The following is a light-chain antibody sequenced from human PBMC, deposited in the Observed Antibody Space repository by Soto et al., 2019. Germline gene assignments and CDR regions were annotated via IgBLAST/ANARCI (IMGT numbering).Light chain of an antibody. J-gene: IGKJ2*01. CDR2: GAS. CDR3: QQSVFTPYT. Sequence: DIQMTQSPSSLSASVGDRVTITCRASQSISTYLNWFQQKPGKAPSLLIYGASSLQSGVPSTFSGSGSGTDFTLTISSLQPEDFATYYCQQSVFTPYTFGQGTKLEIK. CDR1: QSISTY. V-gene: IGKV1-39*01.